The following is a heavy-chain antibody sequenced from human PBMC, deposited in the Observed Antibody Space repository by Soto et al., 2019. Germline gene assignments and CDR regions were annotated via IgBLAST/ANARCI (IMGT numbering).Heavy chain of an antibody. V-gene: IGHV3-21*01. CDR3: ARDLARPYYYDSSGYYHDY. Sequence: GGSLRLSCAASGFTFSSYGMNWVRQAPGKGLEWVSSISSSSSYIYYADSVKGRFTISRDNAKNSLYLQMNSLRAEDTAVYYCARDLARPYYYDSSGYYHDYWGQGTLVTVSS. D-gene: IGHD3-22*01. CDR2: ISSSSSYI. CDR1: GFTFSSYG. J-gene: IGHJ4*02.